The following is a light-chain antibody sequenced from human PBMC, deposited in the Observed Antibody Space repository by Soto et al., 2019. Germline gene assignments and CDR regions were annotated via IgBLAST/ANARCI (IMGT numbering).Light chain of an antibody. CDR3: SSYTSISTWL. J-gene: IGLJ2*01. CDR2: DVS. CDR1: SSDVGGYDY. V-gene: IGLV2-14*03. Sequence: QSVLTQPASVSGSPEQSITISCTGTSSDVGGYDYVSWYQQHPGKAPKLMIYDVSDRPTEVSKRFSGSKSGNTAYLTISGLQAVDEADYYCSSYTSISTWLFGGGTKVTVL.